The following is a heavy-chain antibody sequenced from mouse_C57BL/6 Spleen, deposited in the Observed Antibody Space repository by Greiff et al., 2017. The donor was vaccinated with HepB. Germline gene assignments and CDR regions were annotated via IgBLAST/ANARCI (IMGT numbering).Heavy chain of an antibody. CDR2: INPGSGGT. J-gene: IGHJ4*01. CDR3: ARSEYYYGSSLYYAMDY. D-gene: IGHD1-1*01. Sequence: QVQLKQSGAELVRPGTSVKVSCKASGYAFTNYLIEWVKQRPGQGLEWIGVINPGSGGTNYNEKFKGKATLTADKSSSTAYMQLSSLTSEDSAVYFCARSEYYYGSSLYYAMDYWGQGTSVTVSS. CDR1: GYAFTNYL. V-gene: IGHV1-54*01.